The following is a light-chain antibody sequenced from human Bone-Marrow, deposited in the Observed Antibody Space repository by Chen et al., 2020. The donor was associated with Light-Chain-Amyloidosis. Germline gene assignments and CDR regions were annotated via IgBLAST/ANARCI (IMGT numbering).Light chain of an antibody. CDR2: GSS. J-gene: IGKJ4*01. Sequence: EIVLTQSPGTLPLSPGEGANLSCRASQTVSSNYLTWYQQKIGQAPRLLIYGSSSRATGIPDRFTVSWSGTDFTLTINRLKPEDFAMYYCQQYGTSPLTFRGGTKVEIK. CDR3: QQYGTSPLT. V-gene: IGKV3-20*01. CDR1: QTVSSNY.